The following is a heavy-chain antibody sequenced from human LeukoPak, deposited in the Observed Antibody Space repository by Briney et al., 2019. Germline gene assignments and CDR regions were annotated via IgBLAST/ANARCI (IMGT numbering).Heavy chain of an antibody. V-gene: IGHV3-48*01. CDR1: GFTFSSYS. J-gene: IGHJ6*03. D-gene: IGHD1-26*01. CDR2: ISSSSSTI. Sequence: GGSLRLSCAASGFTFSSYSMNWVRQAPGKGLEWVSHISSSSSTIYYADSVKGRFTISRDNAKNSLYLQMNSLRAEDTAVYYCARATWDPNYYYYMDVWGKGTTVTISS. CDR3: ARATWDPNYYYYMDV.